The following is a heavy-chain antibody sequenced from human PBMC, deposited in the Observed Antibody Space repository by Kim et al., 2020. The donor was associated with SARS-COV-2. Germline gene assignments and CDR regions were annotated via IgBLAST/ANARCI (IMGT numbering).Heavy chain of an antibody. D-gene: IGHD4-4*01. CDR1: GGPISNYF. CDR2: VHNSGSF. J-gene: IGHJ2*01. V-gene: IGHV4-59*13. CDR3: ATLTTVKNFCYFDL. Sequence: SETLSLTCAVSGGPISNYFWSWVRQPPGKGLEWIGYVHNSGSFNYNPSLKNRVTLSIDTSKNQFSLTLTSVTAADTAVYYCATLTTVKNFCYFDLWGRGT.